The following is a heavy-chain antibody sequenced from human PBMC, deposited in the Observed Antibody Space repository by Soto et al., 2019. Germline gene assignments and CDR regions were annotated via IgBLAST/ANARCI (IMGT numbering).Heavy chain of an antibody. CDR1: GYTFTGYY. Sequence: ASVKVSCKASGYTFTGYYMHWVRQAPGQGLEWMGWINPNSGGTNYAQKFQGRVTITADESTSTAYMELSSLRSEDTAVYYCASTLDQRWDYWGQGTLGTVA. V-gene: IGHV1-2*02. CDR3: ASTLDQRWDY. J-gene: IGHJ4*02. CDR2: INPNSGGT. D-gene: IGHD3-16*01.